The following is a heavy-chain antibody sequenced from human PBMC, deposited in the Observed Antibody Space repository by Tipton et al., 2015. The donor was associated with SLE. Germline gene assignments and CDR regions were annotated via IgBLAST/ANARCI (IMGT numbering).Heavy chain of an antibody. CDR3: ARVEERYYYDSSGYYLGAFDI. CDR1: GDSISSGDYY. V-gene: IGHV4-30-4*01. J-gene: IGHJ3*02. Sequence: TLSLTCTVSGDSISSGDYYWSWIRQPPGKGLEWIGYIYYSGSTYYNPSLKSRITISVDTSKNQFSLKLSSVTAADTAVYYCARVEERYYYDSSGYYLGAFDIWGQGTMVTVSS. CDR2: IYYSGST. D-gene: IGHD3-22*01.